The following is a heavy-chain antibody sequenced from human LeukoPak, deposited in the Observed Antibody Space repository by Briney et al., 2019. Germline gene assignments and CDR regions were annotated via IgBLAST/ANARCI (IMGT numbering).Heavy chain of an antibody. D-gene: IGHD6-13*01. Sequence: SETPSLTCTVSGDSISSRSYYWGWIRQPPGKGLEWIGEIYYGRSYQWNSSLKSRVTISVDTSKNQFSLKLSSVTAADTAVYYCATQSSSWHYLEYWGQGTLVTVSS. J-gene: IGHJ4*02. CDR2: IYYGRSY. V-gene: IGHV4-39*05. CDR1: GDSISSRSYY. CDR3: ATQSSSWHYLEY.